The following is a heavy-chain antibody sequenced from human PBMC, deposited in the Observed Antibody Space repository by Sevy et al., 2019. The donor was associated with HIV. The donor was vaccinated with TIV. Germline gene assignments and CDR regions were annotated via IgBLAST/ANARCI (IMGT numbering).Heavy chain of an antibody. CDR1: GFTFSSYA. Sequence: GGCLRLSCSASGFTFSSYAMHWVRQAPGKGLEYVSAISSNGGSTYYADSVKGRFTISRDNSKNTLYLQMSSLRAEDTAVYYCVKDITRGDYGDHDDAFDIWGQGTMVTVSS. CDR3: VKDITRGDYGDHDDAFDI. V-gene: IGHV3-64D*06. J-gene: IGHJ3*02. CDR2: ISSNGGST. D-gene: IGHD4-17*01.